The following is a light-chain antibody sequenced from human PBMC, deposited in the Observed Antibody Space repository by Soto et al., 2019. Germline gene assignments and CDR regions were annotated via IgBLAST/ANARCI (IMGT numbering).Light chain of an antibody. CDR1: QSFRGL. CDR3: QQRSNWIT. CDR2: DAS. V-gene: IGKV3-11*01. Sequence: IVMTHSPVTLSLSPVERATLSCRASQSFRGLLAWYQQKPGQAPRLLIYDASYRATGIPARFSGSGSGTDFILTISSLEPEDFAIYYCQQRSNWITFGQGTRLEIK. J-gene: IGKJ5*01.